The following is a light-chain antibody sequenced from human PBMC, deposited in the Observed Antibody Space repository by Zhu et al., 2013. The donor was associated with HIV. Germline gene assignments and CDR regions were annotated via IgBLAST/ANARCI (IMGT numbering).Light chain of an antibody. CDR3: QQYGSSPYT. V-gene: IGKV3-15*01. CDR2: GAS. CDR1: QSVSSY. Sequence: EIVLTQSPATLSLSPGERAALSCRASQSVSSYLAWYQQKPGQAPRLLIYGASTRATGIPARFSGSGSGTEFTLTISSLQSEDFAVYYCQQYGSSPYTFGQGTKLEIK. J-gene: IGKJ2*01.